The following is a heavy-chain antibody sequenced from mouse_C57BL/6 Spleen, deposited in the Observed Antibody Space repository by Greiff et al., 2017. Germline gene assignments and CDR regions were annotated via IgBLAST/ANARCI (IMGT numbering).Heavy chain of an antibody. V-gene: IGHV1-80*01. CDR2: IYPGDGDT. CDR1: GYAFSSYW. D-gene: IGHD1-1*01. CDR3: ASGSSYLYYAMDY. Sequence: VQLQESGAELVKPGASVKISCKASGYAFSSYWMNWVKQRPGKGLEWIGQIYPGDGDTNYNGKFKGKATLTADKSSSTAYRQLSSLTSEDSAVYFCASGSSYLYYAMDYGGQGTSVTGSS. J-gene: IGHJ4*01.